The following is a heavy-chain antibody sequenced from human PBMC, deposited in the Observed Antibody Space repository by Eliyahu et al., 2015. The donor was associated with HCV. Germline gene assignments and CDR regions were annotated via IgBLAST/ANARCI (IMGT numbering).Heavy chain of an antibody. CDR3: ARDSGGRTVVNYGMDA. V-gene: IGHV1-2*02. Sequence: QVQLVQSGAEVKKPGASVKVSCKASGYTFTGYYMHWVRQAPGQGLGGMGWVNPNSGGTNYAQKFQGRVTMTRDTSISTAYMELSRLRSDDTAVYYCARDSGGRTVVNYGMDAWGQGTTVTVSS. J-gene: IGHJ6*02. D-gene: IGHD2-15*01. CDR1: GYTFTGYY. CDR2: VNPNSGGT.